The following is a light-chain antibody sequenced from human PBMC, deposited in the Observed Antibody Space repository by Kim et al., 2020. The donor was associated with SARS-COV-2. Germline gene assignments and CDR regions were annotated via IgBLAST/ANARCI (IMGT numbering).Light chain of an antibody. CDR1: NIGSKS. Sequence: VDPGKTDRITGGGNNIGSKSVHWDQQKPGQAHVLVISYDTERPSGVPERSSGSNAGNTATLTSSRGDAGDEDDYYCQVGDSGSDQVFGGGTQRTVL. J-gene: IGLJ3*02. CDR3: QVGDSGSDQV. V-gene: IGLV3-21*04. CDR2: YDT.